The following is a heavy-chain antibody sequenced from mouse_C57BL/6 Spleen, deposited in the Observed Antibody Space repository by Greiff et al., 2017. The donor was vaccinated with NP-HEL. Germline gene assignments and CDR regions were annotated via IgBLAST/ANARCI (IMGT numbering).Heavy chain of an antibody. J-gene: IGHJ1*03. V-gene: IGHV1-22*01. CDR3: AKGVTTVVATDWYFDV. CDR1: GYTFTDYN. D-gene: IGHD1-1*01. Sequence: VQLQQSGPELVKPGASVKMSCKASGYTFTDYNMHWVKQSHGKSLEWIGYINPNNGGTSYNQKFKGKATLTVNKSSSTAYMELRSLTSEDSAVYYCAKGVTTVVATDWYFDVWGTGTTVTVSS. CDR2: INPNNGGT.